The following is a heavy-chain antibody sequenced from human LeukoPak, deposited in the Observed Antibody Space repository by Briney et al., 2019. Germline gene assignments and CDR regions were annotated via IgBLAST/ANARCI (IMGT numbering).Heavy chain of an antibody. CDR2: IYYSGST. Sequence: SETLSLTCTVSGGSISSYYWSWIRQPPGKGLEWIGSIYYSGSTYYNPSLKSRVTISVDTSKNQFSLKLNSVTAADTAVYYCASHYGSGSFYSPFDYWGQGTLVTVSS. J-gene: IGHJ4*02. V-gene: IGHV4-59*01. CDR1: GGSISSYY. D-gene: IGHD3-10*01. CDR3: ASHYGSGSFYSPFDY.